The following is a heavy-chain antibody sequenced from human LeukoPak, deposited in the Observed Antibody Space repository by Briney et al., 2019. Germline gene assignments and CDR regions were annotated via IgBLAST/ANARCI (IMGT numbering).Heavy chain of an antibody. D-gene: IGHD6-13*01. CDR2: IKQDGSEI. CDR1: GFTFSSHW. CDR3: ARWRTSNWSEFDS. J-gene: IGHJ4*02. V-gene: IGHV3-7*05. Sequence: GGSLRLSCVASGFTFSSHWMTWVRQAPGKGLEWAANIKQDGSEIYYVDSVKGRFTISRDNAKNSLYLQMNSLRAEDTAVYFCARWRTSNWSEFDSWGQGTLVTVSS.